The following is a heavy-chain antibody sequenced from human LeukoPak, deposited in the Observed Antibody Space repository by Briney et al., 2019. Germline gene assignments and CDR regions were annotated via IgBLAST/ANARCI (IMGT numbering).Heavy chain of an antibody. CDR3: ARDKDGGWRYFDY. J-gene: IGHJ4*02. V-gene: IGHV3-30-3*01. CDR2: ISYDGSNK. CDR1: GFTFSSYA. Sequence: GGSLRLSCAASGFTFSSYAMHWVRQAPGKGLEWVAVISYDGSNKSYADSVKGRFTISRDNSKHTLYLQMNSLRAEDTAVYYCARDKDGGWRYFDYWGQGTLVTVSS. D-gene: IGHD6-19*01.